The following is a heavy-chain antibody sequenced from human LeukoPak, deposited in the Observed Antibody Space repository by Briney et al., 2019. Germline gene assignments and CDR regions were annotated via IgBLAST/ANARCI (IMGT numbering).Heavy chain of an antibody. Sequence: SETLSFTCAVYGGSFSGYYWSWIRQPPGKGLEWIGEINHSGSTNYNPSLKSRVTISVDTSKNQFSLKLSSVTAADTAVYYCARESPGVKSIAAAGKRDLSGYYYMDVWGKGTTVTVSS. J-gene: IGHJ6*03. D-gene: IGHD6-13*01. V-gene: IGHV4-34*01. CDR1: GGSFSGYY. CDR2: INHSGST. CDR3: ARESPGVKSIAAAGKRDLSGYYYMDV.